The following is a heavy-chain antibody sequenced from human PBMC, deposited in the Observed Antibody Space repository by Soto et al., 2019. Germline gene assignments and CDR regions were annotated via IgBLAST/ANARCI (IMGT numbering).Heavy chain of an antibody. CDR3: ARQQLGQYFDY. CDR1: GDSTSSYY. D-gene: IGHD1-1*01. CDR2: IYYNGTT. Sequence: PSETLSLTYTVSGDSTSSYYWSWIRQPPGKGLEWIGYIYYNGTTKSNPSLKSRITMSLDTSKNQFSLKLNSVTAADTAIYYCARQQLGQYFDYWGQGTPVTVSS. J-gene: IGHJ4*02. V-gene: IGHV4-59*01.